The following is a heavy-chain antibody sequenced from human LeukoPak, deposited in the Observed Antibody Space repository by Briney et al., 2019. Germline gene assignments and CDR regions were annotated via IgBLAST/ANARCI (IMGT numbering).Heavy chain of an antibody. CDR3: ATLRPEEYYFDY. D-gene: IGHD2/OR15-2a*01. V-gene: IGHV1-69*05. J-gene: IGHJ4*02. Sequence: ASVKVSCKASGGTFSSYAISWVRQAPGQGLEWMGGIIPIFGTANYAQKFQGRVTITTDESTSTAYMELSSLRSEDTAVYYCATLRPEEYYFDYWGQGTLVTVSS. CDR1: GGTFSSYA. CDR2: IIPIFGTA.